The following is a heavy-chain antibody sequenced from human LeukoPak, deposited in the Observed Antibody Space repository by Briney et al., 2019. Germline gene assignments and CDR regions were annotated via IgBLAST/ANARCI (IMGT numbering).Heavy chain of an antibody. D-gene: IGHD3-16*02. Sequence: GGSLRLSCAASGFTFSSYWIHWVRQAPGKGLAWVSRINSDGSSTSYADSVKGRFTISRDNAKNTLYLQMNSLRAEDTAVYYCARLSGQHLDYWGQGTLVTVSS. CDR3: ARLSGQHLDY. J-gene: IGHJ4*02. CDR1: GFTFSSYW. V-gene: IGHV3-74*01. CDR2: INSDGSST.